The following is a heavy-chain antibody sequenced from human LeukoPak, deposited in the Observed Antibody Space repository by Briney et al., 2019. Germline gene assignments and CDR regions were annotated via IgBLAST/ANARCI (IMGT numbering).Heavy chain of an antibody. D-gene: IGHD3-9*01. CDR2: FYYSGST. CDR1: GGSISSNC. Sequence: SETLSLTCTVFGGSISSNCWSWMRQPPGKGLEWIGYFYYSGSTTYNPSLKSRVTISVDTSKNQFSLKLSSVTAADTAIYYCARHEGVTGYYPLDYWGQGTLVTVSS. CDR3: ARHEGVTGYYPLDY. V-gene: IGHV4-59*08. J-gene: IGHJ4*02.